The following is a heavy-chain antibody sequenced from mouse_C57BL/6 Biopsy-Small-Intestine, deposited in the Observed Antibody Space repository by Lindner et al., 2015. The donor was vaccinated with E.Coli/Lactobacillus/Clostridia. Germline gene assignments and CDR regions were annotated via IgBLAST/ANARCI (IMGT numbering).Heavy chain of an antibody. D-gene: IGHD2-3*01. CDR1: GFSSTSFG. J-gene: IGHJ3*01. CDR2: IWTIGNT. Sequence: VQLQESGPGLVAPSQSLSITCTVSGFSSTSFGVDWVRQSPGKGLEWLGVIWTIGNTNYNSALKSRLSISKDNSKSQVFLKMDSLQTDDTAMYYCASARGDGSFAYWGQGTLVTVSA. V-gene: IGHV2-6*01. CDR3: ASARGDGSFAY.